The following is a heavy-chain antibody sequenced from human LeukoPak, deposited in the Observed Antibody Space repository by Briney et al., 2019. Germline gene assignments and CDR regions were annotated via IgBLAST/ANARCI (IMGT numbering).Heavy chain of an antibody. CDR1: GYTFTSYD. CDR3: ARGILLWFGELKGFDP. J-gene: IGHJ5*02. V-gene: IGHV1-8*03. CDR2: MNPNSGNT. Sequence: ASVKVSCKASGYTFTSYDIKWVRQATGQGLEWMGWMNPNSGNTGYAQKFQGRVTITRNTSISTAYMELSSLRSEDTAVYYCARGILLWFGELKGFDPWGQGTLVTVSS. D-gene: IGHD3-10*01.